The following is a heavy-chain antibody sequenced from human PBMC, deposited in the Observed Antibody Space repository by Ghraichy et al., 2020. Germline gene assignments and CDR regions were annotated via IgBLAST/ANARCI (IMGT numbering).Heavy chain of an antibody. D-gene: IGHD3-10*01. V-gene: IGHV1-18*01. CDR1: GYTFTSYG. CDR3: ARDLSGKNYYGSGSPTDY. J-gene: IGHJ4*02. Sequence: ASVKVSCKASGYTFTSYGISWVRQAPGQGLEWMGWISAYNGNTNYAQKLQGRVTMTTDTSTSTAYMELRSLRSDDTAVYYCARDLSGKNYYGSGSPTDYWGQGTLVTVSS. CDR2: ISAYNGNT.